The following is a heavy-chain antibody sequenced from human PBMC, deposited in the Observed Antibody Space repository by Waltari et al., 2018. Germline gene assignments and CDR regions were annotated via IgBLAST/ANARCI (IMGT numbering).Heavy chain of an antibody. Sequence: EVQLVESGGYLVQPGGSLSLSCAASGFTFSKYWIHWVRQTPGKGLEWVSHIKGDGSNIKYADSVKGRFTVSSDNAKNTVYLQISSLRAEDTAVYYCARSNNFAFDYWGQGTLVTVSS. CDR2: IKGDGSNI. V-gene: IGHV3-74*01. D-gene: IGHD1-20*01. J-gene: IGHJ4*02. CDR3: ARSNNFAFDY. CDR1: GFTFSKYW.